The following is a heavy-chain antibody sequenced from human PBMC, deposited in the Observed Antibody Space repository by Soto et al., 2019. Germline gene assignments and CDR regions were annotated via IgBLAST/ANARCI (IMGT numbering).Heavy chain of an antibody. CDR1: GGTFSSYT. CDR2: IIPILGIA. V-gene: IGHV1-69*04. Sequence: SVKVSWKAFGGTFSSYTISLVRQTPGQGLEWMGRIIPILGIANYAQKFQGRVTITADKSTSTAYMELSSLRSGDTAVYYCAREPLEATGTRLYYWDVWGKGTTVTVSS. J-gene: IGHJ6*03. D-gene: IGHD6-13*01. CDR3: AREPLEATGTRLYYWDV.